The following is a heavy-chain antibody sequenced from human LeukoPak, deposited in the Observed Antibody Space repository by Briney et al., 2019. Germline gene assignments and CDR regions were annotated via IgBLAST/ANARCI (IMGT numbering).Heavy chain of an antibody. CDR3: ARGDYDFWSGYYXYFDX. Sequence: GASVKVSCKASGYTFTGYYMHWVRQAPGQGLEWMGWINPNSGGTNYAQKFQGRVTMTRDTSISTAYMELSRLRSDDTAVYYCARGDYDFWSGYYXYFDXXGQGTLVTVSS. CDR1: GYTFTGYY. V-gene: IGHV1-2*02. CDR2: INPNSGGT. J-gene: IGHJ4*02. D-gene: IGHD3-3*01.